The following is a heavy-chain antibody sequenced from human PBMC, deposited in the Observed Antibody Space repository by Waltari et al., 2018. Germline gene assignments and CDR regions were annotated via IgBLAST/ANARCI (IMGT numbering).Heavy chain of an antibody. CDR2: IYSGGST. CDR3: ARVAWGGSYYYYGMDV. J-gene: IGHJ6*02. Sequence: ELQLVESGGGLIQPGGSLRPSCAASGFTVSSTYMSWVRQAPGKGLAWVSVIYSGGSTYYADSVKGGFTSSRDNSKNTLYLQMNSLRAEDTAVYYCARVAWGGSYYYYGMDVWGQGTTVTVSS. CDR1: GFTVSSTY. D-gene: IGHD3-16*01. V-gene: IGHV3-53*01.